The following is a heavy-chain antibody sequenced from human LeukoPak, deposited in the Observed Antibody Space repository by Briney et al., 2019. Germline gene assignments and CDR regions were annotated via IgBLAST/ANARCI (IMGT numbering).Heavy chain of an antibody. CDR2: IRYDGSNK. V-gene: IGHV3-30*02. CDR3: ARVMITIGGVIVRGFDY. CDR1: GFTFSNYG. D-gene: IGHD3-16*02. Sequence: PGGSLRLSCAASGFTFSNYGMHWVRQAPGKGLEWVAFIRYDGSNKYYADSVKGRFTISRDNAKNSLYLQMNSLRAEDTAVYYCARVMITIGGVIVRGFDYWGQGTLVTVSS. J-gene: IGHJ4*02.